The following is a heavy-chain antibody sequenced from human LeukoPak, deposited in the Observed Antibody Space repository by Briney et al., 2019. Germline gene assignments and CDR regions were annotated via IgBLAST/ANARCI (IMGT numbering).Heavy chain of an antibody. CDR2: IYHRGST. D-gene: IGHD6-6*01. CDR1: GYSISNGYY. CDR3: ASPYSSSSH. Sequence: SETLSLTCTVSGYSISNGYYWGWIRQPPGKGLEWVGSIYHRGSTYYNPSLRSRVTISLDRSKKKFSLKLSSVTAADTAVYYCASPYSSSSHWGQGTLVTVSS. V-gene: IGHV4-38-2*02. J-gene: IGHJ4*02.